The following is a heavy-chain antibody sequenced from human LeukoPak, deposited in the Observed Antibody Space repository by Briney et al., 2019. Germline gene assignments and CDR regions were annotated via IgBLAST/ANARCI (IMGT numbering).Heavy chain of an antibody. CDR1: GGSISSSSYY. D-gene: IGHD6-19*01. J-gene: IGHJ5*02. V-gene: IGHV4-39*01. CDR3: ARHSSGWYRPQLRFDP. Sequence: SETLSLTCTVSGGSISSSSYYWGWIRQPPGKGLEWIGSIYYSGSTYYNPSLKSRVTISVDTSKNQFSLKLSSVTAADTAVYYCARHSSGWYRPQLRFDPWGQGTLVTVSS. CDR2: IYYSGST.